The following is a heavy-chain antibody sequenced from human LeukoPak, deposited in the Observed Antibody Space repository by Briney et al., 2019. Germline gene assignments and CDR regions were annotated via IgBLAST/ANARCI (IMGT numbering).Heavy chain of an antibody. CDR2: ISDDGTYK. V-gene: IGHV3-30*04. Sequence: PGGSLRLSCVASGFTYSSYAMHWVRQAPGKGLEWVAAISDDGTYKYHSDSVKGRFTISRDNSKNTVYLQMKSLKPEDTAVYYCARPPFPLDYYGSGSLHYWGQGTLVTVSS. CDR1: GFTYSSYA. CDR3: ARPPFPLDYYGSGSLHY. D-gene: IGHD3-10*01. J-gene: IGHJ4*02.